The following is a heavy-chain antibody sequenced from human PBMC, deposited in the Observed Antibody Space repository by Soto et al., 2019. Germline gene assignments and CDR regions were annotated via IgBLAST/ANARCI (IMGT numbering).Heavy chain of an antibody. CDR2: IYSGGST. D-gene: IGHD6-19*01. V-gene: IGHV3-53*01. J-gene: IGHJ4*02. Sequence: GGSLRLSCAASGFTVSSNYMSWVRQAPGKGLEWVSLIYSGGSTYYADSVKGRFTISRDNSKNTLYLQMNSLRAEDTAVYYCAGAAAVAAFDYWGQGTLVTVS. CDR1: GFTVSSNY. CDR3: AGAAAVAAFDY.